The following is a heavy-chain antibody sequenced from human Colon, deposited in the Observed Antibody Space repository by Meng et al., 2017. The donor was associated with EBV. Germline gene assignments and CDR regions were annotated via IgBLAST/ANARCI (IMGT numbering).Heavy chain of an antibody. CDR2: IYHSGST. Sequence: QLQLQGAGPGLVKPSETLSLTCTVSGGSISSNGYYWDWVRQPPGKGLEWIGAIYHSGSTSYNPSLQSRVTMFVDTSKNQFSLMLTSVTATDTAVYHCARRRGGSGRDCWGQGTLVTVSS. CDR1: GGSISSNGYY. V-gene: IGHV4-39*01. J-gene: IGHJ4*02. D-gene: IGHD3-10*01. CDR3: ARRRGGSGRDC.